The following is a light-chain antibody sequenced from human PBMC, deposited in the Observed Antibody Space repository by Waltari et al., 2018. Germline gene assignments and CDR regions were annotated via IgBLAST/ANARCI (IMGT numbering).Light chain of an antibody. CDR3: ASWDDNLSGAV. V-gene: IGLV1-47*01. CDR1: SSNIGTNY. CDR2: RND. J-gene: IGLJ2*01. Sequence: QSVLTQPPSTSGTPGQRVPIYFSGSSSNIGTNYVSWYQQFPGTAPQPLIYRNDPRPSGVPDRFSGSKFGTSTSLAISGLRSDDEADYFCASWDDNLSGAVFGGGTRLTVL.